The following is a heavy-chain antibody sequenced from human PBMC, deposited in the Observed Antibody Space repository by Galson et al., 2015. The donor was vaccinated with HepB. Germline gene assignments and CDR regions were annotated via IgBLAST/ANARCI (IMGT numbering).Heavy chain of an antibody. CDR3: ARSTVTSSSDWFDP. CDR2: ISAYNGNT. CDR1: GYMFTSYG. D-gene: IGHD4-11*01. Sequence: SVKVSCKASGYMFTSYGINWVRQAPGQGPEWMGLISAYNGNTNYAQKFQGRVTMTTDTSTNTVYMELRRLKSDDTAVYYCARSTVTSSSDWFDPWGQGTLVTVSS. J-gene: IGHJ5*02. V-gene: IGHV1-18*01.